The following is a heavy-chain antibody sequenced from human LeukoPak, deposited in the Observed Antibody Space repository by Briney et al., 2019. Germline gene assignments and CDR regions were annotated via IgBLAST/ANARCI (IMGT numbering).Heavy chain of an antibody. CDR2: ISAYNGNT. CDR3: ARAGPPAVLRFLWGQYYYYYGMDV. D-gene: IGHD3-3*01. CDR1: GYTFTSYG. Sequence: ASVKVSCKASGYTFTSYGISWVRQAPGQGLEWVGWISAYNGNTNYAQKLQGRVTMTTDTSTSTAYMELRSLRSDDTAVYYCARAGPPAVLRFLWGQYYYYYGMDVWGQGTTVTVSS. V-gene: IGHV1-18*01. J-gene: IGHJ6*02.